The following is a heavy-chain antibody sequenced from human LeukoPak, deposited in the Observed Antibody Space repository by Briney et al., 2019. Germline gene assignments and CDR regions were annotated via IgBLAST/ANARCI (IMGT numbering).Heavy chain of an antibody. CDR1: GGSISGSSYY. V-gene: IGHV4-39*01. CDR2: IYYSGST. Sequence: PSETLSLTCSVPGGSISGSSYYWGWIRQPPGKGLEWIGSIYYSGSTYYSASLKSRITISMDTSKNQFSLNLSSVTAADTAVYYCARGSYDVLTGYSTLGEYWGQGTLVTVSS. D-gene: IGHD3-9*01. CDR3: ARGSYDVLTGYSTLGEY. J-gene: IGHJ4*02.